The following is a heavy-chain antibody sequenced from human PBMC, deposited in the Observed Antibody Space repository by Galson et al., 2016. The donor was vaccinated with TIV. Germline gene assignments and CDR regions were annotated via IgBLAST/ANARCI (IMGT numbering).Heavy chain of an antibody. CDR3: ARSSYWSLEN. V-gene: IGHV2-70*11. J-gene: IGHJ4*02. Sequence: PALVKPTQTLTLTCSFSGFSLSTPGMCVSWIRQPPGKALEWLARIDWEDDKYYSTSLKTRLTIPKDTSKNHVVLKVTNLDPVDTAPYYCARSSYWSLENGGQGTLVTVSS. D-gene: IGHD6-19*01. CDR2: IDWEDDK. CDR1: GFSLSTPGMC.